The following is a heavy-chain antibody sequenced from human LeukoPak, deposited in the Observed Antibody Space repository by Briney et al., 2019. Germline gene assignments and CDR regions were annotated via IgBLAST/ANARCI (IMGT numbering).Heavy chain of an antibody. CDR1: GGSFSGYY. Sequence: SETLSLTCAVYGGSFSGYYWSWIRQPPGKGLGWIGEINHSGSTNYNPSLKSRVTISVDTSKNQFSLKLSSVTAADTAVYYCARDRLGGYSYVYWGQGSLVTVSS. J-gene: IGHJ4*02. CDR3: ARDRLGGYSYVY. CDR2: INHSGST. D-gene: IGHD5-12*01. V-gene: IGHV4-34*01.